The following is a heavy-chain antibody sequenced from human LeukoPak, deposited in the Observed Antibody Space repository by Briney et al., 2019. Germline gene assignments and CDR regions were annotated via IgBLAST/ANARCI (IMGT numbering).Heavy chain of an antibody. CDR2: IYTSGST. CDR1: GGSFSGYY. J-gene: IGHJ3*02. Sequence: PSETLSLTCAVYGGSFSGYYWSWIRQPPGKGLEWIGRIYTSGSTNYNPSLKSRVTMSVDTSKNQFSLKLSSVTAADTAVYYCARDKMATILGAFDIWGQGTMVTVSS. D-gene: IGHD5-24*01. CDR3: ARDKMATILGAFDI. V-gene: IGHV4-59*10.